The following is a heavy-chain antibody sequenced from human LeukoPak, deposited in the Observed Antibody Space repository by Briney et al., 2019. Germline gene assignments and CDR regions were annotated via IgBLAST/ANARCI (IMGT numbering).Heavy chain of an antibody. J-gene: IGHJ3*02. V-gene: IGHV7-4-1*02. D-gene: IGHD6-19*01. Sequence: ASVKVSCKASGYTFTSYAMNWVRQAPGQGLEWMGWINTNTGNPTYAQGFPGRFVFSLDTSVSTAYLQISSLKAEDTAVYYCARPSSGWTGDAFDIWGQGTMVTVSS. CDR3: ARPSSGWTGDAFDI. CDR1: GYTFTSYA. CDR2: INTNTGNP.